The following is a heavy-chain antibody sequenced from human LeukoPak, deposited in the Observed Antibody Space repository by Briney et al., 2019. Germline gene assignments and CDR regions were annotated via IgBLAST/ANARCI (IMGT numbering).Heavy chain of an antibody. J-gene: IGHJ3*01. CDR2: VYYKGDT. D-gene: IGHD4-11*01. CDR3: ARHVTVTYDAFDL. Sequence: SETLSLTCSVSGGSPTGYFWTWIRQPPGKGPEWIGYVYYKGDTSYSPSLESRVTISVDTSKKQFSLKLNSVTAADTAVYYCARHVTVTYDAFDLWGQGTMVTVSS. V-gene: IGHV4-59*08. CDR1: GGSPTGYF.